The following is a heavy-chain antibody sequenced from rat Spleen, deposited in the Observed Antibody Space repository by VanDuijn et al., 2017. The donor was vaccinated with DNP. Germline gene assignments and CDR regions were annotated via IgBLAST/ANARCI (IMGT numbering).Heavy chain of an antibody. J-gene: IGHJ3*01. CDR3: ARMGNYGWFAY. CDR1: GFNFNDYW. Sequence: EVKLVESGGGLVQPGRSLKLSCAASGFNFNDYWMGWVRRAPGKGLEWIGEINKDSRTINYIPSLKDKFTISRDNAQNTLYLQMSKLGSEDTAIYYCARMGNYGWFAYWGQGTLVTVSS. V-gene: IGHV4-2*01. CDR2: INKDSRTI. D-gene: IGHD1-1*01.